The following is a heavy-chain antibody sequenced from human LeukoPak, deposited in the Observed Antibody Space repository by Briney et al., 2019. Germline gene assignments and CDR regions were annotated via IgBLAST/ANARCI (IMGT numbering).Heavy chain of an antibody. CDR1: GFKFSDYY. Sequence: GGSLRLSCAASGFKFSDYYMTWIRQAPGKGLEWVSYISNSSDSIYYADSVEGRFTISRDNAKNSLYLQMNSLRAEDTAVYYCAREGRRPPYYYYYMDVWGKGTTVTISS. CDR3: AREGRRPPYYYYYMDV. CDR2: ISNSSDSI. V-gene: IGHV3-11*01. J-gene: IGHJ6*03.